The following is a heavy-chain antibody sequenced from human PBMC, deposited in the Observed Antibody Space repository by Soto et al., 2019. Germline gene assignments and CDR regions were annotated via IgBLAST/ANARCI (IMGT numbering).Heavy chain of an antibody. CDR2: IKSKTDGGTT. Sequence: EVQLVESGGGLVKPGGSLRLSCAASGFTFSNAWMNWVRQAPGKGLEWVGGIKSKTDGGTTDYAAPVKGRFTISRDDSKNTLYLQMNSLKAEDTAVYYCTTADYDFWSGFLYYYYGMDVWGQGTTVTVSS. D-gene: IGHD3-3*01. J-gene: IGHJ6*02. V-gene: IGHV3-15*07. CDR3: TTADYDFWSGFLYYYYGMDV. CDR1: GFTFSNAW.